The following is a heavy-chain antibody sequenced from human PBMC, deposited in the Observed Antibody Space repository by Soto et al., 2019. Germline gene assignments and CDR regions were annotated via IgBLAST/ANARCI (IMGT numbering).Heavy chain of an antibody. CDR3: ANSYYDSSGYTNT. Sequence: QLQLQESGSRLVKPSQTLSLTCAVSGGSISSGDYSWSWIRQPPGKGLEWIGYLHHSGTTYYNPSLKIRVTISLDTSNNQFSLKLSSVTAADTAMYYCANSYYDSSGYTNTWGQGTLVTVSS. J-gene: IGHJ5*02. CDR2: LHHSGTT. D-gene: IGHD3-22*01. V-gene: IGHV4-30-2*01. CDR1: GGSISSGDYS.